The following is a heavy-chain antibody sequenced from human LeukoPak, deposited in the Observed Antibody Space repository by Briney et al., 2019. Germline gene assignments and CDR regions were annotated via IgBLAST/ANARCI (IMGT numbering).Heavy chain of an antibody. V-gene: IGHV1-18*01. D-gene: IGHD3-10*01. Sequence: GASVKVSCKASGYTFTNYAMNWVRQAPGQGLEWMGWISAYKGNTELAQKFQGRVTLATDASTSTAYVELRSLTSDDTAVYFCARGGSRSRRGDDAFDIWGQGTMVTVSS. CDR1: GYTFTNYA. CDR3: ARGGSRSRRGDDAFDI. J-gene: IGHJ3*02. CDR2: ISAYKGNT.